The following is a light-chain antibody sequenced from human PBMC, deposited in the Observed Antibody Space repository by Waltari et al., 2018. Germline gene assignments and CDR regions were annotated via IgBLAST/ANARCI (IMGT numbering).Light chain of an antibody. CDR3: AAWDGSLNGVV. J-gene: IGLJ2*01. Sequence: QSVLTQPPSASGTPGQRVTTPCSGSSSNLGTYNVNWYQHLPGAAPKLLICLNNQRPSGVPDRFSASKSGTSASLAISGLQSEDEADYYCAAWDGSLNGVVFGGGTKLTVL. CDR2: LNN. V-gene: IGLV1-44*01. CDR1: SSNLGTYN.